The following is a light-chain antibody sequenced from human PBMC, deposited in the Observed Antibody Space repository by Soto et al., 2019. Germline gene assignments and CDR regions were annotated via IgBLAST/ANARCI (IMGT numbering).Light chain of an antibody. CDR3: RSYAGSNNVI. CDR1: SSDVGGNNY. V-gene: IGLV2-8*01. CDR2: EVT. Sequence: QSVLTQPPSASGSPGQSVAISCTGTSSDVGGNNYVSWYQQHPGEAPKLMVYEVTRRPSGVPDRFSGSKSGNTASLTVSGLQAEDEDYYYCRSYAGSNNVIFGGGTKLTVL. J-gene: IGLJ2*01.